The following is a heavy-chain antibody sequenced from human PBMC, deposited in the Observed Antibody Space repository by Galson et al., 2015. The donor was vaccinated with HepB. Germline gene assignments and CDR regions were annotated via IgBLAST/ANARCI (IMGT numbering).Heavy chain of an antibody. J-gene: IGHJ4*02. V-gene: IGHV3-33*01. CDR2: IWYDGSNK. Sequence: SLRLSCAASGFTFSSYGMHWVRQAPGKGLEWVAVIWYDGSNKYYADSVKGRFTISRDNSKNTLYLQMNSLRAEDTAVYYCARDGPGRYFDWDYWGQGTLVTVSS. CDR1: GFTFSSYG. CDR3: ARDGPGRYFDWDY. D-gene: IGHD3-9*01.